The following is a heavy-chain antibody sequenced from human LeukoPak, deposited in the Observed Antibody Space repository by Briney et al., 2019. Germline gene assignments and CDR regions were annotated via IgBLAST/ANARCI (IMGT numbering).Heavy chain of an antibody. J-gene: IGHJ4*02. CDR2: ISYDGSNK. CDR3: ARWPAGEGYFDL. Sequence: GRSLRLSCAASGFIFNSYGIHWVRQAPGKGLEWVAVISYDGSNKYYADSVKGRFTISRDNSKNTLYLQMNSLRAEDTAVYYCARWPAGEGYFDLWGQGTLVTVSS. V-gene: IGHV3-30*19. CDR1: GFIFNSYG. D-gene: IGHD2-21*01.